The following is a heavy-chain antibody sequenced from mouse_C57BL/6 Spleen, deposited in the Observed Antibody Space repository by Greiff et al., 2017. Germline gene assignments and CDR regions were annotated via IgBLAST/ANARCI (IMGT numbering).Heavy chain of an antibody. D-gene: IGHD2-1*01. CDR2: IYPRDGST. Sequence: LVESGASVKLSCKASGYTFTSYDINWVKQRPGQGLEWIGWIYPRDGSTKYNEKFKGKATLTVDTSSSTAYRELHSLTSEDSAVYFCARTGKRDYFDAWAQGTPPTVSS. J-gene: IGHJ2*01. V-gene: IGHV1-85*01. CDR1: GYTFTSYD. CDR3: ARTGKRDYFDA.